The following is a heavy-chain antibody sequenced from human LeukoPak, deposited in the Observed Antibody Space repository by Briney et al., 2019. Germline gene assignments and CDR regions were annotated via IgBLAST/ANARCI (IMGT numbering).Heavy chain of an antibody. D-gene: IGHD3-22*01. CDR3: SRFYSSGWASGAFDI. J-gene: IGHJ3*02. CDR2: IRNKANGGTT. V-gene: IGHV3-49*04. Sequence: GGSLRLSCTTSGFTFSDYAVSWVRQAPGKGLEWIGFIRNKANGGTTEYAASVKGRFTISRDDSKTIAHLQVSSLKTEDTAVYYCSRFYSSGWASGAFDIWGQGTMVTVSS. CDR1: GFTFSDYA.